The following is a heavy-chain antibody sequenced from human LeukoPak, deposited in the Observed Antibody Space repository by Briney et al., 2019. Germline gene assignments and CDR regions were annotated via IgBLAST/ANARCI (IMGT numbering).Heavy chain of an antibody. V-gene: IGHV3-64D*06. Sequence: PGGSLRLSCSASGFTISSYAMHWVRQAPGKGLEYVSAISSNGGSTYYADSVKGRFTISRDNSKNTLYLQMSSLRAEDTAVYYCVAHCSSTSCKENWGQGALVTVSS. CDR2: ISSNGGST. CDR1: GFTISSYA. J-gene: IGHJ4*02. CDR3: VAHCSSTSCKEN. D-gene: IGHD2-2*01.